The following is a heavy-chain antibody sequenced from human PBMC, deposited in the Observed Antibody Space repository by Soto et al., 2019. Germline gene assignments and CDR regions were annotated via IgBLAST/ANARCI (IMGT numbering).Heavy chain of an antibody. CDR2: MSYDGTNK. Sequence: GGSLRLSCTASGFMFSAYAMLWVRQAPGKGLEWVAAMSYDGTNKYYADSLKGRFTISRDNSKDTLFLQMSSLTADDSAVYYCARDPSPYTSGWYGIDFWGLGTLVTVSS. CDR3: ARDPSPYTSGWYGIDF. J-gene: IGHJ4*01. V-gene: IGHV3-30-3*01. D-gene: IGHD6-19*01. CDR1: GFMFSAYA.